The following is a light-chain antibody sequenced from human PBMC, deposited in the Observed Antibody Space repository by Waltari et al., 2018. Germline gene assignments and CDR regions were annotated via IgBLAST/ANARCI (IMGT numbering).Light chain of an antibody. CDR3: QQYYSIPYT. J-gene: IGKJ2*01. V-gene: IGKV4-1*01. CDR1: QSVLYSSNNKNY. CDR2: GAS. Sequence: DIVMTQSPDSLAVSLGERATINCKSSQSVLYSSNNKNYLAWYQQKPGQPPKLLIYGASTRESGVPDRFSGSGSGTDFTLTISSLQAEYVAIYYCQQYYSIPYTFGQGTKLEIK.